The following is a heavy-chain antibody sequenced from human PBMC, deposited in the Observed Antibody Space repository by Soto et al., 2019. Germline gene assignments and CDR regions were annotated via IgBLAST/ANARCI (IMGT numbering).Heavy chain of an antibody. CDR2: INPNSGGT. V-gene: IGHV1-2*04. D-gene: IGHD3-3*01. CDR1: GGTFSSYA. J-gene: IGHJ4*02. Sequence: GASVKVYCKASGGTFSSYAISWVRQAPGQVLEWMGWINPNSGGTNYAQKFQGWVTMTRDTSISTAYMELSRLRSDDTAVYYCARDRGITIFGVVDTCFDYWGQGTLVTVSS. CDR3: ARDRGITIFGVVDTCFDY.